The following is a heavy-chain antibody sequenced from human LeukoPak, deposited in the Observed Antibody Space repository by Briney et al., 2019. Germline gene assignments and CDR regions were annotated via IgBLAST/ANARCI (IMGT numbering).Heavy chain of an antibody. J-gene: IGHJ4*02. Sequence: GGSLRLSCAASGFTFSYYAMNWVRQAPGKGLEWVSSISTSSNYIYYADSVKGRFTISRGNAKNSLYLQMNSLRAEDTAVYYCARGLSDSWGNLGYWGQGAVVTVSS. CDR1: GFTFSYYA. D-gene: IGHD3-16*01. V-gene: IGHV3-21*01. CDR3: ARGLSDSWGNLGY. CDR2: ISTSSNYI.